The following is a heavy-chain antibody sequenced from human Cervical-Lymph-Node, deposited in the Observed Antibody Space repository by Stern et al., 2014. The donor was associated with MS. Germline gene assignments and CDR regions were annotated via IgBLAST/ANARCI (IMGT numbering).Heavy chain of an antibody. CDR2: IIPLFGTP. CDR3: ARGDREVGHFDGGYNHYGIDD. CDR1: GGTFSSNA. Sequence: QVQLVQSGAQVNKPGSSVKVSCKASGGTFSSNALRWVRQAPGQGLEWMGAIIPLFGTPNYAEKFQDRITINADRSTSTVYMELSSLRSEDTAIYYCARGDREVGHFDGGYNHYGIDDWGHGTTVIVSS. D-gene: IGHD3-16*01. V-gene: IGHV1-69*06. J-gene: IGHJ6*02.